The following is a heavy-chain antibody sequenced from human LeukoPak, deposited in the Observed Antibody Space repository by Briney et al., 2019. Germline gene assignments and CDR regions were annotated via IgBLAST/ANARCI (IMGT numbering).Heavy chain of an antibody. CDR1: GFTFSSYA. V-gene: IGHV3-23*01. D-gene: IGHD1-26*01. CDR3: AKDPFGVVGSTPLDY. CDR2: ISGSGDNT. J-gene: IGHJ4*02. Sequence: GGSLRLSCAASGFTFSSYAMSWVRQAPGKGLEWVSGISGSGDNTYYADSVKGRFTISRDNSKNTLYVQVNSLRAEDTAVYYCAKDPFGVVGSTPLDYWGQGTLVTVSS.